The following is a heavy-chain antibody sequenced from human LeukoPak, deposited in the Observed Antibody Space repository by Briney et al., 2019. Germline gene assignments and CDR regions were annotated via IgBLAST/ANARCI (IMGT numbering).Heavy chain of an antibody. V-gene: IGHV3-7*01. Sequence: PGGSLRLSCAASGFTFSSYSMNWVRQAPGKGLEWVANIKQDGSEKYYVDSVKGRFTISRDNAKTSLYLQINSLGAEDTAVYYCARAKLFTTFLGWYFDLWGRGTLVTVSS. J-gene: IGHJ2*01. CDR2: IKQDGSEK. CDR3: ARAKLFTTFLGWYFDL. CDR1: GFTFSSYS. D-gene: IGHD3-9*01.